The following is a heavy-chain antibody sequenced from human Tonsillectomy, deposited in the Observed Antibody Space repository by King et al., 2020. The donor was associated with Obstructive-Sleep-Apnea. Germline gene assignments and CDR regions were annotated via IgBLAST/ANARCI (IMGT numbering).Heavy chain of an antibody. CDR1: GYTFTNYG. J-gene: IGHJ4*02. CDR3: ARVDRSAWFFDY. Sequence: VQLVESGAEVKKPGASVKVSCKASGYTFTNYGITWVRQAPGQGLEWVGCINPNNGNTDYAQKLQGRVSMTTDTSTNTAYMDLRSLRSDDTAMYYCARVDRSAWFFDYWGQGTLVTVSS. CDR2: INPNNGNT. V-gene: IGHV1-18*01. D-gene: IGHD6-19*01.